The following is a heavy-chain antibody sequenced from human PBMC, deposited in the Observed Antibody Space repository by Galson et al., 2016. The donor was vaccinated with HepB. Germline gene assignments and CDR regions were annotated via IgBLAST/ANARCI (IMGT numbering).Heavy chain of an antibody. CDR1: GFTFSNFA. CDR2: IWYDGTSK. Sequence: SLRLSCAASGFTFSNFAMHWVRQAPGKGLEWVAVIWYDGTSKCYVDSVEGRFTISRDNSKNTLNLQMNSLRAEDTAVYYCAKVATPNRNYENWFDSWGQGTLVTVSS. CDR3: AKVATPNRNYENWFDS. D-gene: IGHD4-11*01. V-gene: IGHV3-33*06. J-gene: IGHJ5*01.